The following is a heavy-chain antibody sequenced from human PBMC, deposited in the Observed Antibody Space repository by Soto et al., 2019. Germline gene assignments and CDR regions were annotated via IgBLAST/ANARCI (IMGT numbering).Heavy chain of an antibody. CDR1: GGTFSSYT. Sequence: QVQLVQSGAEVKKPGSSVKVSCKASGGTFSSYTISWVRQAPGQGLEWMGRIIPILGIANYAQKFQGRVTITADKSTSTAYMELSSLRSEDTAVYYCARDQATVTTWSNWFDPWGQGTLVTVSS. CDR2: IIPILGIA. D-gene: IGHD4-17*01. CDR3: ARDQATVTTWSNWFDP. V-gene: IGHV1-69*08. J-gene: IGHJ5*02.